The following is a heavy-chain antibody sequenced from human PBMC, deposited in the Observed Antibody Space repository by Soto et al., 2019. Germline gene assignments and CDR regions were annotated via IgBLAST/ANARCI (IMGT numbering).Heavy chain of an antibody. D-gene: IGHD3-3*01. V-gene: IGHV3-23*01. CDR2: ISGSGGSI. Sequence: GGSLRLSCAASGFTFSSYAMSWVRQAPGKGLEWVSAISGSGGSIYYADSVKGRFTISRDNSKNTLYLQMNSLRAEDTAVYYCAKGYDFWSGYGMDVWGQGTTVTVS. CDR3: AKGYDFWSGYGMDV. J-gene: IGHJ6*02. CDR1: GFTFSSYA.